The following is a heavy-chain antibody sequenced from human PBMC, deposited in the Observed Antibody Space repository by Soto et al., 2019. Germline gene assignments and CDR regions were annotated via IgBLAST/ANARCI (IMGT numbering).Heavy chain of an antibody. V-gene: IGHV1-69*06. J-gene: IGHJ6*02. CDR3: ARDDHNIVVPALGGPGYHDSYNYYGIQV. Sequence: SVKVSCKASGGTFSSYAISWVRQAPGQGLEWMGGIIPIFGTANYAQKFQGRVTITADKSTSTAYMELSSLRSEGTAVYYCARDDHNIVVPALGGPGYHDSYNYYGIQVWGQGSTVTACS. CDR2: IIPIFGTA. CDR1: GGTFSSYA. D-gene: IGHD2-2*01.